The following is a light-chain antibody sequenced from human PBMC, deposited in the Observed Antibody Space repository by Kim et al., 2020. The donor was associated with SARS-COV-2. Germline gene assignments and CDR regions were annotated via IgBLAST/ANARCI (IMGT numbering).Light chain of an antibody. Sequence: SSELTQDTAVSVALGQTVRITCQGDSLTTYYATWYQQKPRQAPVIVIYGRNNRPSGIPDRFSGSTSGNTASLTISGTQAEDEADFYCQSRDSGGNVVFGGGTQLTVL. CDR3: QSRDSGGNVV. CDR1: SLTTYY. V-gene: IGLV3-19*01. CDR2: GRN. J-gene: IGLJ2*01.